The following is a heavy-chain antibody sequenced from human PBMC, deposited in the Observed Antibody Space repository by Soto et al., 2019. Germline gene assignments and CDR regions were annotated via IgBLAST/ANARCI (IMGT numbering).Heavy chain of an antibody. CDR3: ARERPDGARLDP. J-gene: IGHJ5*02. CDR2: IYYSGST. D-gene: IGHD6-6*01. Sequence: SETLSLTCTVSGASISNGIYYWNWIRQHPGKGLEWIGYIYYSGSTYYSPSLKSRVTISVDTSKNQFSLKLSSVTAADTAVYYCARERPDGARLDPWGQGTLVTVSS. CDR1: GASISNGIYY. V-gene: IGHV4-30-4*08.